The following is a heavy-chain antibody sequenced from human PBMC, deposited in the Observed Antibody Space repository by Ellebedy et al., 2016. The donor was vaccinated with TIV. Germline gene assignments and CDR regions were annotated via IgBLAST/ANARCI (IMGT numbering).Heavy chain of an antibody. CDR2: FGVSGDST. CDR1: GFTFSSSA. D-gene: IGHD1-14*01. J-gene: IGHJ4*02. Sequence: GESLKIYCAASGFTFSSSAMSWVRQAPGKGLEWVSGFGVSGDSTYNADSVKGRFTITRDNSKNTLYLQMNSLRAEDTAIYYCARGRSGTYIHHAFDYWGQGILVTVSS. CDR3: ARGRSGTYIHHAFDY. V-gene: IGHV3-23*01.